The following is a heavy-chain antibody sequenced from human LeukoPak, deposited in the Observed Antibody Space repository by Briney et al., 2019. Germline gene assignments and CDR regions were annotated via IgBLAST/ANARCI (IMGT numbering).Heavy chain of an antibody. D-gene: IGHD3-10*01. CDR3: ARQRLWFGVFDY. CDR2: IYYSGST. J-gene: IGHJ4*02. Sequence: SETLSLTCTVSGGSISSYYWSWIRQPPGKGLEWVGSIYYSGSTYYNPSLKSRVTISVDTSKNQFSLKLSSVTAADTAVYYCARQRLWFGVFDYWGREPWSPSPQ. V-gene: IGHV4-39*01. CDR1: GGSISSYY.